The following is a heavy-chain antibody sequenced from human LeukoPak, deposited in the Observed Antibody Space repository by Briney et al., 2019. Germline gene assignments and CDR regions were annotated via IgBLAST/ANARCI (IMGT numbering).Heavy chain of an antibody. CDR1: GFTFSTYW. V-gene: IGHV3-7*05. CDR2: LNQDGSEK. Sequence: PGASLRLSCAASGFTFSTYWMSWVRQAPGKGLEWVAILNQDGSEKYYVDSVKGRFTISRDNAKNSLYLQMNSLRVEDTAIYYCARRRGDVWGQGTTVTVSS. J-gene: IGHJ6*02. CDR3: ARRRGDV.